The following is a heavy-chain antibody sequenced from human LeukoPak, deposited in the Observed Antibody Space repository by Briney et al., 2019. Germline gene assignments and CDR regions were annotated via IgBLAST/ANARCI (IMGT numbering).Heavy chain of an antibody. Sequence: ASVKVSCKASGYTFTSYAMNWVRQAPGQGLEWMGWIDTNTGNPTYAQGFTGRFVFSLDTSVSTAYLQISSLKAEDTAVYYCARRDCSGGSCPDAFDIWGQGTMVTVSS. CDR2: IDTNTGNP. J-gene: IGHJ3*02. V-gene: IGHV7-4-1*02. D-gene: IGHD2-15*01. CDR3: ARRDCSGGSCPDAFDI. CDR1: GYTFTSYA.